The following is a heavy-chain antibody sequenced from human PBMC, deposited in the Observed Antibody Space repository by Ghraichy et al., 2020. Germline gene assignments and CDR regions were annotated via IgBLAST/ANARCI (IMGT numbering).Heavy chain of an antibody. D-gene: IGHD6-19*01. CDR2: IYYSGST. J-gene: IGHJ4*02. V-gene: IGHV4-31*03. CDR1: GGSISSGGYY. CDR3: ARVSGGWNYVDY. Sequence: SETLSLTCTVSGGSISSGGYYWSWIRQNPGKGLEWIGYIYYSGSTYYNPSLKSRVTISVDTSKNQFSLKLSSVTAADTAVYYCARVSGGWNYVDYWGQGTLVTVSS.